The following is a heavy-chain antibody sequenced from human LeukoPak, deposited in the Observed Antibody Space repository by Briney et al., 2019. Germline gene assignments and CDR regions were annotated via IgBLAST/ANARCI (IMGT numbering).Heavy chain of an antibody. D-gene: IGHD6-13*01. J-gene: IGHJ4*02. CDR2: IYYSGST. Sequence: SETLSPTCTVSGGSVSSGSYYWSWIRQPPGKGLEWIGYIYYSGSTNYNPSLKSRVTISVDTSKNQFSLKLSSVTAADTAVYYCAREARWYSSSWYDPGYFDYWGQGTLVTVSS. CDR3: AREARWYSSSWYDPGYFDY. V-gene: IGHV4-61*01. CDR1: GGSVSSGSYY.